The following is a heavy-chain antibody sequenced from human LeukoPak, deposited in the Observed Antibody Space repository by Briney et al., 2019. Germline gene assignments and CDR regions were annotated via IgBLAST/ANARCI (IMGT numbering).Heavy chain of an antibody. CDR1: GGSISSGGYY. J-gene: IGHJ3*02. Sequence: SETLSLTCTVSGGSISSGGYYWSWIRQHPGKGLEWIGYIYYSGSTYYNPSLKSRVTISVDTSKNQFSLKLSSVTAADTAVYYCARTLDFSVTGNAFDIWGQGTKVTVSS. D-gene: IGHD3-10*01. CDR3: ARTLDFSVTGNAFDI. CDR2: IYYSGST. V-gene: IGHV4-31*03.